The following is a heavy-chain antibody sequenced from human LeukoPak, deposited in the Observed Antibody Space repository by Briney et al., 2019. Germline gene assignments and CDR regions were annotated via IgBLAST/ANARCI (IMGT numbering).Heavy chain of an antibody. CDR3: ARRIAAGTGGYYFDY. D-gene: IGHD6-13*01. CDR1: GYSFTTYW. J-gene: IGHJ4*02. CDR2: IYPGDSDT. Sequence: GESLKISCKASGYSFTTYWIGWVRQMPGKGLEWMGIIYPGDSDTKYSPSFQGQVTISADKSISTAHLQWSSLKASDTAMYYCARRIAAGTGGYYFDYWGQGTLVTVSS. V-gene: IGHV5-51*01.